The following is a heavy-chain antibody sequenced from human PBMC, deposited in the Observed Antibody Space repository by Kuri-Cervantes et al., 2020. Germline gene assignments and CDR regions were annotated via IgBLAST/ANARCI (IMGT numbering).Heavy chain of an antibody. CDR2: ISYDGSNK. J-gene: IGHJ4*02. Sequence: GGSLRLSCAASGFTFNSYAMHWVRQAPGKGLEWVAVISYDGSNKYYADSVKGRFTISRDNSKNTLYLQMNSLRAEDTAVYYCARVRDGYNPPVIDYWGQGTLVTVSS. CDR1: GFTFNSYA. CDR3: ARVRDGYNPPVIDY. V-gene: IGHV3-30-3*01. D-gene: IGHD5-24*01.